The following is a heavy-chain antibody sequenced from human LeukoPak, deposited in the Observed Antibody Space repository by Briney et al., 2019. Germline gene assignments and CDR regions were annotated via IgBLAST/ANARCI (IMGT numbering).Heavy chain of an antibody. CDR2: IYYSGST. CDR1: GGSISSGDYY. CDR3: ARVLRFWSGYLTLFDY. D-gene: IGHD3-3*01. V-gene: IGHV4-30-4*01. J-gene: IGHJ4*02. Sequence: PSQTLSLTCTVSGGSISSGDYYWSWIRQPPGKGLEWIGYIYYSGSTYYNPSLKSRVTISVDTSKNQFSLKLSSVTAADTAVYYCARVLRFWSGYLTLFDYWGQGTLVTVSS.